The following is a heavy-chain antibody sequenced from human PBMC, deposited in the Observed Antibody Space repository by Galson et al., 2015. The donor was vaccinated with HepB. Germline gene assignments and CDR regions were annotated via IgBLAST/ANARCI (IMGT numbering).Heavy chain of an antibody. CDR1: GYSFTSYW. D-gene: IGHD6-19*01. CDR3: ARQLVRAVAGIHGGYNWFDP. J-gene: IGHJ5*02. Sequence: QSGAEVKKPGESLRISCKGSGYSFTSYWISWVRQMPGKGLEWMGRIDPSDSYTNYSPSFQGHVTISADKSISTAYLQWSSLKASDTAMYYCARQLVRAVAGIHGGYNWFDPWGQGTLVTVSS. V-gene: IGHV5-10-1*01. CDR2: IDPSDSYT.